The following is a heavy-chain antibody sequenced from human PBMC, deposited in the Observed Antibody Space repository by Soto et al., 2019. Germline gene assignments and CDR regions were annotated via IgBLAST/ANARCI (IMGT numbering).Heavy chain of an antibody. CDR3: ASTPLDYNWNVRPFDY. V-gene: IGHV3-23*01. Sequence: GGSLRLSCAASGFTFSSYAMSWVRQAPGKGLEWVSSITGGGGSTYYADSVKGRFTISRDNAKNSLYLQMNSLRAEDTAVYYCASTPLDYNWNVRPFDYWGQGTLVTVSS. CDR1: GFTFSSYA. D-gene: IGHD1-20*01. J-gene: IGHJ4*02. CDR2: ITGGGGST.